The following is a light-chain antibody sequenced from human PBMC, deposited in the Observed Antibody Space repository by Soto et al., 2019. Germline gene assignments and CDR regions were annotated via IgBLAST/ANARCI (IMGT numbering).Light chain of an antibody. CDR3: QQYNVWPLT. Sequence: EIVMTQSPVTLSVSPGDRATLSCRASQSVNSNLAWYQQKPGQTPKLLIYVASTSATGIPARFSGSGSGTESTLSITSLQSEDCAVYYCQQYNVWPLTFGGGTKVEFK. CDR1: QSVNSN. CDR2: VAS. J-gene: IGKJ4*01. V-gene: IGKV3-15*01.